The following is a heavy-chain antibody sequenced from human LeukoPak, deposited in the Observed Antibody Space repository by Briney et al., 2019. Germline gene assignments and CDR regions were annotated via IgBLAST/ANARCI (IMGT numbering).Heavy chain of an antibody. D-gene: IGHD1-26*01. Sequence: ASVKVSCKASGYTFTTYAMNWVRQAPGQGLEWMGWINTNTGNPTYAQGFTGRFVFSLDTSVSTAYLQISSLKAEDTAVYYCAREGWPEGYSGSSGDYWGQGTLVTVSS. J-gene: IGHJ4*02. V-gene: IGHV7-4-1*02. CDR2: INTNTGNP. CDR1: GYTFTTYA. CDR3: AREGWPEGYSGSSGDY.